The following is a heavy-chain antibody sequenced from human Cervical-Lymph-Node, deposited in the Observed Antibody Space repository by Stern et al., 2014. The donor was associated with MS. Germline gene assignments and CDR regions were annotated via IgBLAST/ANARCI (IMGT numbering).Heavy chain of an antibody. CDR3: ATAGGGYGGKSG. CDR1: GFIVSSNY. D-gene: IGHD4-23*01. V-gene: IGHV3-53*01. CDR2: IYSAGTT. Sequence: EVQLVQSGGGLIQPGGSLRLSCAVSGFIVSSNYMSWVRQAPGKGLEWVSLIYSAGTTNYADSVKGRFTISRDSSKNTLNLQMNSLRAEDTAMYYCATAGGGYGGKSGWGQGTLGIVSS. J-gene: IGHJ4*02.